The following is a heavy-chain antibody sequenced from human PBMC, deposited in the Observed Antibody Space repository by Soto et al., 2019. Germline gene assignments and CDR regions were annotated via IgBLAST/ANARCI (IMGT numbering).Heavy chain of an antibody. CDR3: ATDASIWFGDIPDAAFDI. CDR2: FDPEDGET. V-gene: IGHV1-24*01. D-gene: IGHD3-10*01. J-gene: IGHJ3*02. CDR1: GYTLTELS. Sequence: ASVKVSCKVSGYTLTELSMHWVRQAPGKGLEWMGGFDPEDGETIYAQKFQGRVTMTEDTSTDTAYMELSSLRSEDTAVYYCATDASIWFGDIPDAAFDIWGQGTMVTVSS.